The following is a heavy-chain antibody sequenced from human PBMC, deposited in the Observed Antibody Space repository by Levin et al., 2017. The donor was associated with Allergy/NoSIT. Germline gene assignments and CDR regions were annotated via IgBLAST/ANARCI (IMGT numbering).Heavy chain of an antibody. CDR1: GYSFTSYW. CDR2: VYPGDSDT. V-gene: IGHV5-51*01. Sequence: GESLKISCKGSGYSFTSYWIGWVRQMPGKGLEWMGIVYPGDSDTRYSPSFQGQVTISADKSINTAYLQWSSLKASDTAMYYCARIIAAAGNRWFDPWGQGTLVTVSS. J-gene: IGHJ5*02. CDR3: ARIIAAAGNRWFDP. D-gene: IGHD6-13*01.